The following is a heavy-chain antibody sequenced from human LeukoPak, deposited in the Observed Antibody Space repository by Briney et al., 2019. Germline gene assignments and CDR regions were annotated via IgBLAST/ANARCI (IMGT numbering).Heavy chain of an antibody. CDR3: TRDLYYYQD. J-gene: IGHJ4*02. CDR2: IRSKAYGGTT. CDR1: GFTFGDYT. D-gene: IGHD3-10*01. Sequence: GSLRLSCTASGFTFGDYTMSWVRQAPGKGREWVGFIRSKAYGGTTEYAASVKGRFSISRDDSKSIAYLQMNSLKTEDTALYYCTRDLYYYQDWGQGTLVTVSS. V-gene: IGHV3-49*04.